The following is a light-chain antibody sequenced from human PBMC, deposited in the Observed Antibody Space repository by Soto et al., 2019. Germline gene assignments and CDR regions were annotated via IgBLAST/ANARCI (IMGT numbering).Light chain of an antibody. V-gene: IGKV1-12*01. CDR3: QQTTTFPLT. Sequence: DIQMTQSPSSVSASVGDRVTITCRAIQGITSWLAWYQQKPGKAPKLLIYRASNLQSGVPSRFSGSGSGTDFTLTISGLQPADFATNYCQQTTTFPLTFGGGTKVEIK. J-gene: IGKJ4*01. CDR1: QGITSW. CDR2: RAS.